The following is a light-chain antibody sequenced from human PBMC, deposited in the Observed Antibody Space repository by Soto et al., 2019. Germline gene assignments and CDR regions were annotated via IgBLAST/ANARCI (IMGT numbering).Light chain of an antibody. V-gene: IGLV1-40*01. Sequence: QAVLTQPPSVSGAPGQRVTISFTGSSSNIGAGYDVHWYQKLPGTDPKLLIYGNSNRPSGVPDRFSGSKSGTSASMAITGLQAEDEADYYCQSYDISLSGSVFGGGTKLTVL. J-gene: IGLJ2*01. CDR2: GNS. CDR1: SSNIGAGYD. CDR3: QSYDISLSGSV.